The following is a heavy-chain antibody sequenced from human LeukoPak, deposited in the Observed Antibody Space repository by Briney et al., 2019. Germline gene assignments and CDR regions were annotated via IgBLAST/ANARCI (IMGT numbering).Heavy chain of an antibody. Sequence: SETLSLTCTVSGYSLSSGYYWGWIRQPPGRGLEWIGSIYHSGSTYYNPSLKSRVTISVDTSKNQFSLKLSSVTAADTAAYYCARYLGYPLYYFDYWGQGTLVTVSS. V-gene: IGHV4-38-2*02. CDR2: IYHSGST. J-gene: IGHJ4*02. CDR1: GYSLSSGYY. CDR3: ARYLGYPLYYFDY. D-gene: IGHD2-15*01.